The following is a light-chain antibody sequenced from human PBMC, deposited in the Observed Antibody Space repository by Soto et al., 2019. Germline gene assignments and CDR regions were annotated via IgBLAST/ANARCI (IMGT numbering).Light chain of an antibody. V-gene: IGLV1-47*01. CDR2: RNN. CDR3: AAWDDSLSGLV. CDR1: SSKIGSNY. Sequence: QSVLTQPPSASGTPGHRVTISCSGSSSKIGSNYVYWYQQLPGTAHKLLIYRNNQRPSGVPDRFSGSKSGTSASLAISGLRSEDEADYYCAAWDDSLSGLVFGGGTKVTVL. J-gene: IGLJ3*02.